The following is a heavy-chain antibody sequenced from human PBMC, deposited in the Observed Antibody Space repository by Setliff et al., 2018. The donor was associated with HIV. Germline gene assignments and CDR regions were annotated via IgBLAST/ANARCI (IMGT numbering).Heavy chain of an antibody. CDR3: ARHSPSDY. Sequence: SETLSLTCTVSGDSISTDYWTWIRQPPGRGLEWIGYIYNSASTSYNPSLKSRATISVDTSKNQFSLKLSSVTAADTAVYYCARHSPSDYWGQGTLVTVSS. V-gene: IGHV4-59*08. CDR2: IYNSAST. CDR1: GDSISTDY. J-gene: IGHJ4*02.